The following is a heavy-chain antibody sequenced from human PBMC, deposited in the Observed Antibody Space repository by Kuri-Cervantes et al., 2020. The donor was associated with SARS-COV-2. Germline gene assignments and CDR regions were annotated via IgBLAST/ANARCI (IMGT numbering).Heavy chain of an antibody. CDR2: MNPNSGNT. D-gene: IGHD3-10*01. V-gene: IGHV1-8*02. CDR1: GGTFSSYA. CDR3: ARVYGSGSLGWFDP. J-gene: IGHJ5*02. Sequence: ASVKFSCKASGGTFSSYAISWVRQAPGQGLEWMGWMNPNSGNTGYAQKFQGRVTMTRNTSISTAYMELSSLRSEDTAVYYCARVYGSGSLGWFDPWGQGTLVTVSS.